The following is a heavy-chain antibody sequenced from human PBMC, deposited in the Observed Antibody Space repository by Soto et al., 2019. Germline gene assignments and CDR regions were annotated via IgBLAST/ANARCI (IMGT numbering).Heavy chain of an antibody. V-gene: IGHV3-15*01. J-gene: IGHJ3*02. CDR1: GFTFSNAW. CDR2: IKSKTDGGTT. Sequence: PGGSLRLSXAASGFTFSNAWMSWVRQAPGKGLEWVGRIKSKTDGGTTDYAAPVKGRFTISRDDSKNTLYLQMNSLKTEDTAVYYCTTVSLNYYDSSGYYYGNDAFDIWGQGTMVTVSS. CDR3: TTVSLNYYDSSGYYYGNDAFDI. D-gene: IGHD3-22*01.